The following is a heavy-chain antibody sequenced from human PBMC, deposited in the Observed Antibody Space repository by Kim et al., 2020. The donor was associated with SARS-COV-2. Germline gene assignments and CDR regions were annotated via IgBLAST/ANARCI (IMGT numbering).Heavy chain of an antibody. CDR3: AREGSSGYYPYDFDY. Sequence: SETLSLTCTVSGGSISSGGYYWSWIRQHPGKGLEWIGYIYYSGSTYYNPSLKSRVTISVDTSKNQFSLKLSSVTAADTAVYYCAREGSSGYYPYDFDYWGQGTLVTVSS. V-gene: IGHV4-31*03. CDR2: IYYSGST. CDR1: GGSISSGGYY. D-gene: IGHD3-22*01. J-gene: IGHJ4*02.